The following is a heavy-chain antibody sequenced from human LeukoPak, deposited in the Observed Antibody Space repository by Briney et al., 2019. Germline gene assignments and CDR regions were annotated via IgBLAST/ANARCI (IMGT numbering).Heavy chain of an antibody. CDR1: GFTFSSYP. J-gene: IGHJ4*02. V-gene: IGHV3-64D*08. Sequence: GGSLRLSCSASGFTFSSYPVHWVRQAPGRGLEYVSAITNNGGSTYYPDSVKGRFTISRDNSKNTLYLQMNSLRVEDTAVYYCVKNRFCSGTNCFSEYYFDYWGQGTLVTVSS. D-gene: IGHD2-2*01. CDR2: ITNNGGST. CDR3: VKNRFCSGTNCFSEYYFDY.